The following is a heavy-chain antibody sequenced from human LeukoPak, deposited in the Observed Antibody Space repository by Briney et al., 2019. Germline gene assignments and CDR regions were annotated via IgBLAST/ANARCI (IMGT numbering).Heavy chain of an antibody. V-gene: IGHV3-48*03. CDR1: GFTFSSYE. CDR3: ARDKGRGLLWFGESLDY. Sequence: GGSLRLSCAASGFTFSSYEMNWVRQAPGKGLEWVSYISSSGSTIYYADSVKGRFTISRDNAKNSLYLQMNSLRTEDTAVYYCARDKGRGLLWFGESLDYWGQGTLVTVSS. D-gene: IGHD3-10*01. CDR2: ISSSGSTI. J-gene: IGHJ4*02.